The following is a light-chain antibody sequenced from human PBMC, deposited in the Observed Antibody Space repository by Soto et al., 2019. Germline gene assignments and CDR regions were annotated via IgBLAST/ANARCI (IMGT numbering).Light chain of an antibody. CDR1: QTINRW. CDR2: DAS. V-gene: IGKV1-5*01. CDR3: QQYSSLRT. J-gene: IGKJ1*01. Sequence: DIQMTQSPATLSASVGDRVTITCRASQTINRWLAWYQQKPGKAPQVLKYDASTLESGVPSRFSGSGSGTEFSRTINTLQPDDLATYYCQQYSSLRTFGPGTNVDIK.